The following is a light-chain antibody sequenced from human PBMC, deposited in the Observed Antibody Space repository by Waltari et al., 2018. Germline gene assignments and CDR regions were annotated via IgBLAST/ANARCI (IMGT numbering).Light chain of an antibody. V-gene: IGLV2-14*01. J-gene: IGLJ2*01. Sequence: QSALTQPASVSGSPGQSVTIFCAGTSNDVGGYNSVSWYQEHPGQAPRVIIYDVSGRPSEVSDRFSGSKSGNTASLTISGLQAEDEADYYCSSQSSNDVVLFGGGTKLTVL. CDR1: SNDVGGYNS. CDR3: SSQSSNDVVL. CDR2: DVS.